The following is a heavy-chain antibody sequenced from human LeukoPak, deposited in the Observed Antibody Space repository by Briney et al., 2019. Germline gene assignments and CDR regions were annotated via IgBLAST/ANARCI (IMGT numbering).Heavy chain of an antibody. CDR1: GFTFSSYA. CDR3: ARDGMYYDFWSGYSYYEYCYMDV. Sequence: GGSLRLSCAASGFTFSSYAMHWVRQAPGKGLEWVAVISYDGSNKYYADSVKGRFTISRDNSKNTLYLQMNSLRVDDTAVHYCARDGMYYDFWSGYSYYEYCYMDVWGKGTTVTVSS. D-gene: IGHD3-3*01. V-gene: IGHV3-30-3*01. J-gene: IGHJ6*03. CDR2: ISYDGSNK.